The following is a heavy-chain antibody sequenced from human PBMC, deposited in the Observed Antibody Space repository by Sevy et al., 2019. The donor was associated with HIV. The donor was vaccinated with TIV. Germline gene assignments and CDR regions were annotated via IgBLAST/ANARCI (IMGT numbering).Heavy chain of an antibody. D-gene: IGHD2-2*01. CDR3: VKPSGPYCSSTSCYVRYGYFQH. J-gene: IGHJ1*01. V-gene: IGHV3-64D*06. CDR1: GFTFSSYA. Sequence: GGSLRLSCSASGFTFSSYAMHWVRQAPGKGLEYVPAISSNGGSTYYADSVKGRFTISRDNSKNTLYLQMSSLRAEDTAVYYCVKPSGPYCSSTSCYVRYGYFQHWGQGTLVTVSS. CDR2: ISSNGGST.